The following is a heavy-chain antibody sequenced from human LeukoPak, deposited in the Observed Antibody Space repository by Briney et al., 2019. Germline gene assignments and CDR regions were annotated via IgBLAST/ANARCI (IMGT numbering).Heavy chain of an antibody. D-gene: IGHD6-13*01. CDR3: ARRRIAAAGSWFDP. Sequence: ASVKVSYKASGYTFTSYDINWVRQATGQGLEWMGWMNPNSGNTGYAQKFQGRVTMTRNTSISTAYMELSSLRSEDTAVYHCARRRIAAAGSWFDPWGQGTPVTVSS. V-gene: IGHV1-8*01. CDR2: MNPNSGNT. J-gene: IGHJ5*02. CDR1: GYTFTSYD.